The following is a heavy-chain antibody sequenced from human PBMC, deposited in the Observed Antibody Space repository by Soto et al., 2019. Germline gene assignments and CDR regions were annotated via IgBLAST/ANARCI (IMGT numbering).Heavy chain of an antibody. V-gene: IGHV3-23*01. Sequence: GGSLRLSCATSGFTFDNFAMSWVRQAPGRGLEWVSAISGGGGGTYYADSVKGRFIISRDNAKNPLYLQMNSLRAEETAVYYCAREFLTYDSSLGYFDYWGQGTLVTVSS. CDR2: ISGGGGGT. CDR1: GFTFDNFA. D-gene: IGHD3-22*01. J-gene: IGHJ4*02. CDR3: AREFLTYDSSLGYFDY.